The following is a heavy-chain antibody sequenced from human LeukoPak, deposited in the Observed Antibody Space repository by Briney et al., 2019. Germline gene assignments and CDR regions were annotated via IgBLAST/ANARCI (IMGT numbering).Heavy chain of an antibody. V-gene: IGHV3-30-3*01. J-gene: IGHJ2*01. CDR1: GFTFSSYA. CDR2: ISYDGSNK. D-gene: IGHD1-26*01. Sequence: GRSLRLSCAASGFTFSSYAMHWVRQAPGKGLEWVAVISYDGSNKYYADSVKGRFTISRDNSKNTLYPQMNSLRAEDTAVYYCARDQWSGSYYGLNPFDLWGRGTLVTVSS. CDR3: ARDQWSGSYYGLNPFDL.